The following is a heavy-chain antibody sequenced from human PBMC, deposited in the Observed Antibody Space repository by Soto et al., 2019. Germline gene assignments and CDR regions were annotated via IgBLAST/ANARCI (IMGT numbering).Heavy chain of an antibody. CDR3: ARGSVVAATLFDY. J-gene: IGHJ4*02. CDR2: IYYSGST. D-gene: IGHD2-15*01. V-gene: IGHV4-31*03. Sequence: QVQLQESGPGLVKPSQTLSLTCTVSGGSISSGGYYWSWIRQHPGKGLEWIGYIYYSGSTYYNPSPQSRVTISVDTSKNQFSLKLSSVTAADTAVYYCARGSVVAATLFDYWGQGTLVTVSS. CDR1: GGSISSGGYY.